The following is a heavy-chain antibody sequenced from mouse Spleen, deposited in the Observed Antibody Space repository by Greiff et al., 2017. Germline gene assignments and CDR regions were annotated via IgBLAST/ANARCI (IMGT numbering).Heavy chain of an antibody. V-gene: IGHV14-1*01. CDR2: IDPEDGDT. Sequence: EVQLQQSGAELVRPGASVKLSCTASGFNIKDYYMHWVKQRPEQGLEWIGRIDPEDGDTEYAPKFQGKATMTADTSSNTAYLQLSSLTSEDTAVYYCTSSQLGRGESDYWGQGTTLTVSS. CDR3: TSSQLGRGESDY. D-gene: IGHD4-1*02. CDR1: GFNIKDYY. J-gene: IGHJ2*01.